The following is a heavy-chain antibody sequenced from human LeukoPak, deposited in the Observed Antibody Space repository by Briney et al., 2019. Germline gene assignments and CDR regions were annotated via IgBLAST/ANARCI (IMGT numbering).Heavy chain of an antibody. CDR1: GGSLSGYF. J-gene: IGHJ4*02. D-gene: IGHD4/OR15-4a*01. CDR2: INHSGTT. CDR3: AREGRMSMGIEY. V-gene: IGHV4-34*01. Sequence: SKTLSLTCGVYGGSLSGYFWSWIRQPPGKGLEWIGEINHSGTTNFNPSLKSRVTISVDTSKDQFSLKLSSVTAADTAAYFCAREGRMSMGIEYWGQGTPVTVSS.